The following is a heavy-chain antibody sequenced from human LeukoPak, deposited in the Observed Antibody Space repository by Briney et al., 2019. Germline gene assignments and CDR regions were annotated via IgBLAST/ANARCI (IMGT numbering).Heavy chain of an antibody. CDR1: GFTFSSYA. Sequence: PGGSLRLSCAASGFTFSSYAMHWVRQAPGKGLEWVANINQDGSEKYYVDSVKGRFTISRDNAKNSLFLQMNSLRAEDTAVYYCARVGSGNFLGAFDIWGQGTMVTVSS. CDR2: INQDGSEK. J-gene: IGHJ3*02. V-gene: IGHV3-7*03. D-gene: IGHD1-26*01. CDR3: ARVGSGNFLGAFDI.